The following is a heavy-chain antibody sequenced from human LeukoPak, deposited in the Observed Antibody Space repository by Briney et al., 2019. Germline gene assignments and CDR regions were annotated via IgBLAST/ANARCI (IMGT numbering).Heavy chain of an antibody. V-gene: IGHV4-61*02. CDR2: IYTSGST. D-gene: IGHD2-2*02. CDR3: ARERYCSSTSCYIGRAFDI. CDR1: GGSISSSSYY. Sequence: PSETLSLTCTVSGGSISSSSYYWSWIRQPAGKGLEWIGPIYTSGSTNYNPSLKSRVTMSVDTSKNQFSLKLSSVTAADTAVYYCARERYCSSTSCYIGRAFDIWGQGTMVTVSS. J-gene: IGHJ3*02.